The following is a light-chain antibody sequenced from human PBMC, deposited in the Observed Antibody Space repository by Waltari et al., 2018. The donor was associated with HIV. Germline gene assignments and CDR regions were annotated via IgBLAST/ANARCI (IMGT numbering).Light chain of an antibody. CDR2: EDS. Sequence: SYELTQPPPVSVSPGQTARITCPGDALPKQYDNWYQQKSGQAPVLVIYEDSKRPSGIPERFAGSSSGTMATLTISGAQVEDEADYYCYSTDSSGNHRVFGGGTKLTVL. J-gene: IGLJ2*01. CDR1: ALPKQY. V-gene: IGLV3-10*01. CDR3: YSTDSSGNHRV.